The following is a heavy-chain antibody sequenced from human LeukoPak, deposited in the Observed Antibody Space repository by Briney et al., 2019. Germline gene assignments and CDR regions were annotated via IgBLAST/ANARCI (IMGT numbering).Heavy chain of an antibody. J-gene: IGHJ4*02. CDR1: GYTFTGYY. CDR2: INPNSGGT. CDR3: AREAFWYSSSFAY. Sequence: ASVKVSCKASGYTFTGYYMHWVRQAPGQGLEWMGWINPNSGGTNYAQKFQGRVTITRDTSASTAYMELSSLRSEDTAVYYCAREAFWYSSSFAYWGQGTLVTVSS. V-gene: IGHV1-2*02. D-gene: IGHD6-13*01.